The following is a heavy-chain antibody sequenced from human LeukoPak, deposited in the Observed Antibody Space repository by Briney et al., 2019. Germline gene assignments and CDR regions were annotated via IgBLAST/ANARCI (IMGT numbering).Heavy chain of an antibody. CDR3: ARLDDYYYDSSGYYFDY. D-gene: IGHD3-22*01. J-gene: IGHJ4*02. Sequence: GTSVKVSCKTSGYSFTSQDMHWVRQAPGQSLEWMGCINPGNGDTKYSQEFQGRVTITRDTSTSTAYMELRSLRSDDTAVYYCARLDDYYYDSSGYYFDYWGQGTLVTVSS. CDR2: INPGNGDT. V-gene: IGHV1-3*01. CDR1: GYSFTSQD.